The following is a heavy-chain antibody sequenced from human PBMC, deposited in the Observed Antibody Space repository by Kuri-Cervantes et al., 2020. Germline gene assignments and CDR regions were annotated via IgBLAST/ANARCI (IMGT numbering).Heavy chain of an antibody. V-gene: IGHV4-59*01. D-gene: IGHD3-22*01. CDR1: GYSFTSYW. Sequence: SETLSLTCKGSGYSFTSYWIGWVRQMPGKGLEWMGIIYHTGNIKYNPSLKSRITISMDTSKNHFSLRLSSVTAADTAVYYCASGYFVSSGYPISEYFQHWGQGTLVTVSS. CDR2: IYHTGNI. CDR3: ASGYFVSSGYPISEYFQH. J-gene: IGHJ1*01.